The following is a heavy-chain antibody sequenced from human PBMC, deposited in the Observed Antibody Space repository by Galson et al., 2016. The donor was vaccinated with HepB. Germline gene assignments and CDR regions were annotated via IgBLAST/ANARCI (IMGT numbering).Heavy chain of an antibody. V-gene: IGHV3-23*01. CDR1: GFTFSNYA. D-gene: IGHD3-9*01. J-gene: IGHJ4*02. Sequence: SLRLSCAASGFTFSNYAMSWVRQAPGKGLEWVSAISGSGGSTYYADSVKGRFTISRDNSKNTLYLQMNSLRAEDTAVYYCAKVDDFFTGYYPEYWGQGILVTVSS. CDR2: ISGSGGST. CDR3: AKVDDFFTGYYPEY.